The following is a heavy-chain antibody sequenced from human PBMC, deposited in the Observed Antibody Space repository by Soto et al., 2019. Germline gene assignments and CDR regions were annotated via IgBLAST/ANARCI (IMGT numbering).Heavy chain of an antibody. D-gene: IGHD2-15*01. CDR3: ARDPQNCSGGSCYFYYGMDV. J-gene: IGHJ6*02. Sequence: QVQLVQSGAEVKKPESSVKVSCKASGGTFSSYAISWVRQAPGQGLEWMGGIIPIFGTANYAQKFQGRVTITADESTSTAYMELSSLRSEDTAVYYCARDPQNCSGGSCYFYYGMDVWGQGTTVTVSS. CDR2: IIPIFGTA. CDR1: GGTFSSYA. V-gene: IGHV1-69*01.